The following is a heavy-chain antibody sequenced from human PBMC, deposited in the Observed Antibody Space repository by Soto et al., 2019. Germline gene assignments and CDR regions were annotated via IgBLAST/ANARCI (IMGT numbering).Heavy chain of an antibody. J-gene: IGHJ4*02. V-gene: IGHV3-74*01. CDR1: GFIFSNYW. Sequence: GGSLRLSCAASGFIFSNYWMHWVRQTPGAGLVWVSRISNDGSITNYADSVKGRFTISRDNAKNTLYLQMNSLRAEDTAVYYCAKDLTWNQADYWGQGALVTVSS. D-gene: IGHD1-1*01. CDR2: ISNDGSIT. CDR3: AKDLTWNQADY.